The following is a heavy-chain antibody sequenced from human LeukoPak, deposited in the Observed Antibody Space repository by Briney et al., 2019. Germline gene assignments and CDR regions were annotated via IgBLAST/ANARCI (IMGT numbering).Heavy chain of an antibody. Sequence: ASVKVSCKASGYTFTSYGISWVRQAPGQGLECMVWISAYNGNTNYAQKLQGRVTMTTDTSTSTAYMELRSLRSDDTAVYYCARDGAGSTYYYYMDVWGKGTTVTVSS. CDR1: GYTFTSYG. CDR3: ARDGAGSTYYYYMDV. V-gene: IGHV1-18*01. D-gene: IGHD1-1*01. J-gene: IGHJ6*03. CDR2: ISAYNGNT.